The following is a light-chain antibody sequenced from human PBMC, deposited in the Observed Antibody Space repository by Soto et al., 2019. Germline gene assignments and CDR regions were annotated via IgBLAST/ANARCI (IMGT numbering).Light chain of an antibody. CDR1: QTISTW. V-gene: IGKV1-5*01. Sequence: DLQVTQSPPTLSASVVDRVTITCRASQTISTWMAWYQQKPGKAPKLLVYDASTLQSGVASRFSGSGSGTEFTLIISGLQPDDSATYYCQQYTNTNNPWMFGQGTKV. CDR3: QQYTNTNNPWM. J-gene: IGKJ1*01. CDR2: DAS.